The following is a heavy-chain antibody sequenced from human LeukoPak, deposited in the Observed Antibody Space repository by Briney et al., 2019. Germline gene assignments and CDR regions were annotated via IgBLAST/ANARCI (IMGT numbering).Heavy chain of an antibody. J-gene: IGHJ4*02. CDR1: GFTFSSYG. CDR3: ASIAVAGTEGYFDY. Sequence: GGSLRLSCAASGFTFSSYGMHWVRQAPGKGLEWVAVISYDGSNKYYADSVKGRFTISRDNSKNTLYLQMNSLRAEDTAVYYCASIAVAGTEGYFDYWGQGTLVTVSS. CDR2: ISYDGSNK. V-gene: IGHV3-30*03. D-gene: IGHD6-19*01.